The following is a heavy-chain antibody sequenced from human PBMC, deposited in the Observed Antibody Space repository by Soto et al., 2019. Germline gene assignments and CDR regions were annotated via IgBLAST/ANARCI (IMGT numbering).Heavy chain of an antibody. J-gene: IGHJ4*02. Sequence: QVQLQESGPGLVKPSGTLSLTCAVSGASISTENWWSWVRQPPGKGLEWIGEIFHNGGTNYNPSFKSRLSMSIDNSKHQFSLNLNSVTAADTAVYYCAREKGAGTYMGFDYWGQGALVTVSS. D-gene: IGHD3-10*01. CDR3: AREKGAGTYMGFDY. V-gene: IGHV4-4*02. CDR2: IFHNGGT. CDR1: GASISTENW.